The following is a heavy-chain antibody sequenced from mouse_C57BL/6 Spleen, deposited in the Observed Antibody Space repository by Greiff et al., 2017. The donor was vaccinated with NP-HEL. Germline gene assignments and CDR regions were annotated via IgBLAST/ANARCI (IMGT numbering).Heavy chain of an antibody. CDR1: GFNIKDYY. V-gene: IGHV14-2*01. CDR2: IDPEDGET. D-gene: IGHD2-5*01. CDR3: AITSPVSNYDAMDY. J-gene: IGHJ4*01. Sequence: VQLQQSGAELVKPGASVKLSCTASGFNIKDYYMHWVKQRTEQGLEWIGRIDPEDGETKYAPKFQGKATITADTSSNTAYMQLSSLTSEDTAVYCCAITSPVSNYDAMDYWGQGTSVTVSS.